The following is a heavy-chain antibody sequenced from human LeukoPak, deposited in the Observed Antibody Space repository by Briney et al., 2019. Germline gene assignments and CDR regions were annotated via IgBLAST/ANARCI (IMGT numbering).Heavy chain of an antibody. CDR1: GFTFSSYE. CDR3: ARELTQQLVRVFDY. J-gene: IGHJ4*02. CDR2: ISSSGSTI. D-gene: IGHD6-13*01. V-gene: IGHV3-48*03. Sequence: GGSLRLSCAASGFTFSSYEMNWVRQAPGKGLEWVSYISSSGSTIYYADSVKGRFTISRDNAKNSLYLQMNSLRAEDTAVYHCARELTQQLVRVFDYWGQGTLVTVSS.